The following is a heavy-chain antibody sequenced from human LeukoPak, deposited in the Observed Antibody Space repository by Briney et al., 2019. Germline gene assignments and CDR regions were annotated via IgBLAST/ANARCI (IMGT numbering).Heavy chain of an antibody. Sequence: GGSLRLSCAASGFTFSSYWMSWVRQAPGKGLEWVANIKDDGTEKYYVDSMKGRFTISRDNAKNSLYLQMNSLRAEDTAVYYCASPSVDYGEPFDYWGQGTLVTVSS. CDR1: GFTFSSYW. CDR3: ASPSVDYGEPFDY. V-gene: IGHV3-7*03. D-gene: IGHD4-17*01. CDR2: IKDDGTEK. J-gene: IGHJ4*02.